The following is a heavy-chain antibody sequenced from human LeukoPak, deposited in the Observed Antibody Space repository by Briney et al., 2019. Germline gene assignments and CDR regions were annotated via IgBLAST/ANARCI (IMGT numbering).Heavy chain of an antibody. CDR2: INPSSGGT. V-gene: IGHV1-2*02. Sequence: ASVKVSCKASGYTFIDYYMHWVRQAPGQGLEWMGWINPSSGGTKYAQRFQGRVTMTRDTSISTAYMELSRLTSDDTAVYYCARGVLAGYDSSGYRFYNRFDPWGQGTLVIVSS. J-gene: IGHJ5*02. CDR3: ARGVLAGYDSSGYRFYNRFDP. CDR1: GYTFIDYY. D-gene: IGHD3-22*01.